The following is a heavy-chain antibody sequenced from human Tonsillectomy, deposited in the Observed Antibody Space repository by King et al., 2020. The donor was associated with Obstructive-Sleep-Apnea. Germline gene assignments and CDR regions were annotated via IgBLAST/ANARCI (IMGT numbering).Heavy chain of an antibody. V-gene: IGHV4-59*01. Sequence: QLQESGPGLVKPSETLSLTCTVSGGSISSYYWSWIRQPPGKGLEWIGYIYYSGSTNYNPSLKSRVTISVDTSKNQFSLKLSSVTAADTAVYYCARTISIAAAGTGWYFDLWGRGTLVTVSS. D-gene: IGHD6-13*01. CDR1: GGSISSYY. CDR2: IYYSGST. CDR3: ARTISIAAAGTGWYFDL. J-gene: IGHJ2*01.